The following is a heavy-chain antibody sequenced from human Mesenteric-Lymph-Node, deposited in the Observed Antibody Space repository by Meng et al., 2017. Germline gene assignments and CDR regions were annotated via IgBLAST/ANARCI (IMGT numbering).Heavy chain of an antibody. CDR2: IKEDGSEK. Sequence: GESLKISCAASGFTFSNYWMTWVRQAPGKGLEWVANIKEDGSEKYYVDSVKGRFTISRDNAKNTLYLQMNSLRAEDTAVYYCARDSGKASFDYWGQGTLVTVSS. J-gene: IGHJ4*02. CDR3: ARDSGKASFDY. CDR1: GFTFSNYW. D-gene: IGHD3-10*01. V-gene: IGHV3-7*01.